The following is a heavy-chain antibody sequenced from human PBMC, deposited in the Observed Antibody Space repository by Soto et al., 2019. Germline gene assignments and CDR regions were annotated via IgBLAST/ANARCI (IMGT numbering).Heavy chain of an antibody. CDR1: GYSFTIYW. J-gene: IGHJ6*02. D-gene: IGHD3-10*01. Sequence: GESLKISCKGSGYSFTIYWIGWVLQMPWKGLKWMGIIYPGDSDTRYSPSFQGQVTISADKSISTAYLQWSSLKASDTAMYYCARLPRFGELYYYGMDVWGQGTTVTVSS. V-gene: IGHV5-51*01. CDR2: IYPGDSDT. CDR3: ARLPRFGELYYYGMDV.